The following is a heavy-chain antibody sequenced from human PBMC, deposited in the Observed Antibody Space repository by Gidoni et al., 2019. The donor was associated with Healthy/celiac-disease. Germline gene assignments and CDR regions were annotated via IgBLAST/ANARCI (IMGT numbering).Heavy chain of an antibody. V-gene: IGHV4-34*01. J-gene: IGHJ4*02. CDR1: GGSFSGYY. D-gene: IGHD6-13*01. Sequence: QVQLQQWGAGLLKPSETLSLTCAVYGGSFSGYYWSWIRQPPGKGLEWIGEINHSGSTNYNPSLKSRVTISVDTSKNQFSLKLSSVTAADTAVYYCARGLRPYSSSWYGYWGQGTLVTVSS. CDR3: ARGLRPYSSSWYGY. CDR2: INHSGST.